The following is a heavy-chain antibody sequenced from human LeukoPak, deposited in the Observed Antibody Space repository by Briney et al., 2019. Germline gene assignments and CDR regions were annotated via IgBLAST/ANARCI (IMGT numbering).Heavy chain of an antibody. V-gene: IGHV3-23*01. D-gene: IGHD3-10*01. J-gene: IGHJ4*02. CDR1: GFTFNNYA. CDR2: ISGSRGNT. Sequence: GGSLRLSCAASGFTFNNYAMNWVRQAPGKGLEWVSVISGSRGNTYYADSVKGRFTISRDNSKNTLYLQMNSLRAEDTAIFYCAKRTDGSGTYYSFDYWGQGTLVTVSS. CDR3: AKRTDGSGTYYSFDY.